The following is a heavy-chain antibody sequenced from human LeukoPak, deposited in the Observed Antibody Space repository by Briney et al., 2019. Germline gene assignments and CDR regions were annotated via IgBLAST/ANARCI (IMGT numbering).Heavy chain of an antibody. CDR3: ARGGMVWGVISWFDP. J-gene: IGHJ5*02. D-gene: IGHD3-10*01. Sequence: SETLSLTCTVSGGSISSYYWSWIRQPPGKGLEWIGYIYYSGSTNYNPSLKSRVTISVDTSKNQFSLELSSVTAADTAVYYCARGGMVWGVISWFDPWGQGTLVTVSS. CDR1: GGSISSYY. V-gene: IGHV4-59*01. CDR2: IYYSGST.